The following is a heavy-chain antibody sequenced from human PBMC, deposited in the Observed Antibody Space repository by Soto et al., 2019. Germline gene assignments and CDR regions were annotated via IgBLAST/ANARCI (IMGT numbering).Heavy chain of an antibody. CDR1: GYTFTSYG. V-gene: IGHV1-18*01. J-gene: IGHJ4*02. CDR3: ARAGYCSSTSCYATDFDY. Sequence: ASVKVSCKASGYTFTSYGIGWVRQAPGQGLEWMGWISAYNGNTNYAQKLQGRVTMTTDTSTSTAYMELRSLRSDDTAVYYCARAGYCSSTSCYATDFDYWGQGTLVTVSS. D-gene: IGHD2-2*01. CDR2: ISAYNGNT.